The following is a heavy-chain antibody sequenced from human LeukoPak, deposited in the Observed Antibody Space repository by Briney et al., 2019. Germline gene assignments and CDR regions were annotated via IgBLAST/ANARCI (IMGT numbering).Heavy chain of an antibody. Sequence: PGESLKISCKGSGYSFTNYWIAWVRQMSGKGLEWMGIIYPGDSETRYSPSFQGQVTISADKSTSAAYLQWSSLKASDTAMYYCARWTNGYSGHDYWGQGTLVTVSS. CDR2: IYPGDSET. V-gene: IGHV5-51*01. CDR3: ARWTNGYSGHDY. D-gene: IGHD5-12*01. CDR1: GYSFTNYW. J-gene: IGHJ4*02.